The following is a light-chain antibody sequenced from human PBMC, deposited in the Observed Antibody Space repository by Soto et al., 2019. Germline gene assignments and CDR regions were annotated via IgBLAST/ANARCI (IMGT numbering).Light chain of an antibody. CDR1: SSDVGAYDY. Sequence: QSALTQPASVSGSPGQSITISCTGTSSDVGAYDYVSWYQQHPDKAPKLMIYEVRYRPSGVSNRFSGSKSVNTATLTISGLQAEDEADYYCSSYTTSSTRVFGTGTKLTVL. V-gene: IGLV2-14*03. CDR3: SSYTTSSTRV. J-gene: IGLJ1*01. CDR2: EVR.